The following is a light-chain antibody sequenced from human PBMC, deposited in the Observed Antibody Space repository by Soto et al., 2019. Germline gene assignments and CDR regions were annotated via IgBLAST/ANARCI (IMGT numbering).Light chain of an antibody. J-gene: IGKJ1*01. CDR2: WAS. Sequence: DIVMTQSPDSLAVSLGERATFNCKSSQSVLYSPNNKNYLAWYQQKPGQPPKLLIYWASTRESGVPDRFSGSGSGTDFTLTISRLQAEDVAVYYCQQYYSTPWTFGQRTKVEI. CDR1: QSVLYSPNNKNY. CDR3: QQYYSTPWT. V-gene: IGKV4-1*01.